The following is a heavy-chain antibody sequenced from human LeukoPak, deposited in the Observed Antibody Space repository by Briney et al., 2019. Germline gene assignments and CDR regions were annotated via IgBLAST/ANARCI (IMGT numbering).Heavy chain of an antibody. V-gene: IGHV4-59*01. CDR1: GGSISSYY. CDR2: ISYSGST. D-gene: IGHD1-26*01. Sequence: SETLSLTCTVSGGSISSYYWSWLRQPPGKGLEWVGYISYSGSTDYNPSLKSRVTISLDTSKNQFSLRLSSVTAADTAVYYCARETRLHSGSYSNDAFDIWGQGTMVTVSS. CDR3: ARETRLHSGSYSNDAFDI. J-gene: IGHJ3*02.